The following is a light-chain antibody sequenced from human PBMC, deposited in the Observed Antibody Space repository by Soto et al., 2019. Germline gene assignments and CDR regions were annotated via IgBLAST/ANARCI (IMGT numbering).Light chain of an antibody. CDR1: QSVPRSY. CDR3: QQYGNLMYT. CDR2: GAS. Sequence: EIVLTQSPGTLSLSPGERATLSCRASQSVPRSYLAWYQQKPGQAPRLLIYGASSRATGIPDRFSGSGSGTDFTLTISRLEPEDSAVYYCQQYGNLMYTFGQGTRLEIK. V-gene: IGKV3-20*01. J-gene: IGKJ5*01.